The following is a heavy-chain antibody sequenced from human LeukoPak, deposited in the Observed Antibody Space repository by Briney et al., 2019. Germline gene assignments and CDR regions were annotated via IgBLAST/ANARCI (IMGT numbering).Heavy chain of an antibody. Sequence: ASVKVSCKASGYTFTSYGISWLRQAPGQGLEWMGWISAYNGNTNYAQKLQGRVTMTTDTSTSTAYMELRSLRSDDTAVYYCARAIAAAVWFDPWGQGTLVTVSS. V-gene: IGHV1-18*01. J-gene: IGHJ5*02. CDR1: GYTFTSYG. CDR3: ARAIAAAVWFDP. CDR2: ISAYNGNT. D-gene: IGHD6-13*01.